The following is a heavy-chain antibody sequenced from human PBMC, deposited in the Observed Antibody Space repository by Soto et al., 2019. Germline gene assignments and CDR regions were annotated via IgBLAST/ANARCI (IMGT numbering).Heavy chain of an antibody. CDR2: IYYSGST. CDR3: ARARMVRGIIYYYGIDV. V-gene: IGHV4-31*03. CDR1: GGSISSDGNY. Sequence: QVQLQESGPGLVKSSQTLSLTCTVSGGSISSDGNYWSWIRQHPGKGLEWIGYIYYSGSTYYNPSLNSRVTISVDTSKNQFSLKLNSVTAADTAVYYCARARMVRGIIYYYGIDVWGQGTTVTVSS. D-gene: IGHD3-10*01. J-gene: IGHJ6*02.